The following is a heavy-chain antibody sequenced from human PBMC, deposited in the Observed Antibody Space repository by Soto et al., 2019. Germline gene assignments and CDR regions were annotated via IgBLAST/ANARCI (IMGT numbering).Heavy chain of an antibody. J-gene: IGHJ6*02. CDR2: ISGFNGNT. CDR3: ARDVVLVPNTMDV. CDR1: GYTFTSYG. D-gene: IGHD2-2*01. V-gene: IGHV1-18*01. Sequence: ASVKVSCKTSGYTFTSYGITWVRQAPGQGLEWMGWISGFNGNTKYVQKFQGRVTMTTDTSTSTAYMELRSLKSDDTAVYYCARDVVLVPNTMDVWGQGNTVTVSS.